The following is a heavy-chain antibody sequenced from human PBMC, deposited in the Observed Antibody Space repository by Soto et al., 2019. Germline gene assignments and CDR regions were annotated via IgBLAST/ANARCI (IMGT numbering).Heavy chain of an antibody. CDR1: GGSFSGYY. CDR2: INHRGSN. CDR3: ASQYYYDSSGYPLPEY. V-gene: IGHV4-34*01. J-gene: IGHJ4*02. Sequence: QVQLQQWGAGLLKPSETLSLTCDVYGGSFSGYYWSWIRQPPGKGLEWIGEINHRGSNNYNPSLKSRVTISVDTSKNQFSLKLSSVTAADTAVYYCASQYYYDSSGYPLPEYWCQGTLVTVSS. D-gene: IGHD3-22*01.